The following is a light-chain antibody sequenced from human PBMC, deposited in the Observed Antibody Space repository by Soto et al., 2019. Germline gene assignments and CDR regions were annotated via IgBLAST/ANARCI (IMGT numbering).Light chain of an antibody. CDR1: QGISTY. CDR3: QQANILPFT. V-gene: IGKV1-12*01. Sequence: DIQMTQSPSSVSASVGDRVTITGRASQGISTYLACYQQNPGRAPNLLVYSASSLQSGVPSRFSGSGSGTEFILTIDNLQHEDFATYYCQQANILPFTFGQGTRLDI. J-gene: IGKJ5*01. CDR2: SAS.